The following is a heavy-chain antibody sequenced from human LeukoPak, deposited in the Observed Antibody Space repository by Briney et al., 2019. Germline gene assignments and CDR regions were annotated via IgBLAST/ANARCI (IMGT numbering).Heavy chain of an antibody. Sequence: GGSLRLSCAASGFTFSDYYMSWIRQAPGKGLEWVSYISSSSSYTNYADSVKGRFTISRDNAKNSLYLQMNSLRAEDTAVYYCARSHCSGGSSPLDYWGQGTLVTVSS. CDR1: GFTFSDYY. J-gene: IGHJ4*02. CDR2: ISSSSSYT. D-gene: IGHD2-15*01. V-gene: IGHV3-11*06. CDR3: ARSHCSGGSSPLDY.